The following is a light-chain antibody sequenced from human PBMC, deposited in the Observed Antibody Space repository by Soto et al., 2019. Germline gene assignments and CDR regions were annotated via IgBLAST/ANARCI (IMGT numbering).Light chain of an antibody. V-gene: IGKV3-11*01. CDR3: QHRSNWTLT. CDR1: QSLSSY. CDR2: HAS. Sequence: EIVLTQSPATLSLSPGERATLYCRASQSLSSYLAWYQQKPGQSPSLLIYHASIRAIGIRAMFSGSGSGTAFTLTIRSLESEDFADYYCQHRSNWTLTFGGGTKVEIK. J-gene: IGKJ4*01.